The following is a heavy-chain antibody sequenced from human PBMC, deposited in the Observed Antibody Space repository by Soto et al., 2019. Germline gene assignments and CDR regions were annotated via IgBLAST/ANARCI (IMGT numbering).Heavy chain of an antibody. V-gene: IGHV3-74*01. CDR3: ARETTYDFWSGYRNHMDV. CDR1: GFTFSSYW. CDR2: INSDGSST. D-gene: IGHD3-3*01. J-gene: IGHJ6*03. Sequence: EVQLVESGGGLVQPGGSLRLSCAASGFTFSSYWMHWVRQAPGKGLVWVSRINSDGSSTSYADSVKGRFTISRDNAKNTLYLQMNSLRAEDTAVYYCARETTYDFWSGYRNHMDVWGKVTTVTVSS.